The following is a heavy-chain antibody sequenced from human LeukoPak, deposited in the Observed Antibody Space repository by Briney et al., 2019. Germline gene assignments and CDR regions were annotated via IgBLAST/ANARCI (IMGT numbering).Heavy chain of an antibody. Sequence: ASVKVSCKASGYTFTGYYMHWVRQAPGQGLEWMGWINPNSGGTNYVQKFQGRVTMTRDTSISTAYMELSRLRSDDTAVYYCARGGKIAVKGQLLLLFWGQGTLVTVSS. V-gene: IGHV1-2*02. CDR1: GYTFTGYY. CDR3: ARGGKIAVKGQLLLLF. CDR2: INPNSGGT. J-gene: IGHJ4*02. D-gene: IGHD2-15*01.